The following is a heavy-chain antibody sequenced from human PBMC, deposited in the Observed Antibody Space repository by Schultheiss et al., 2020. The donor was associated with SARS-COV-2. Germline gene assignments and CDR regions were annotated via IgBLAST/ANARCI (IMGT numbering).Heavy chain of an antibody. CDR1: GFTFSSYA. Sequence: GGSLRLSCAASGFTFSSYAMSWVRQAPGKGLEWVSSISPSGINTQYADSVKGRFTLSRDNSKNTLYLQMSSLRADDTAVYYCARLPTGFPNWFDPWGQGTLVTVSS. CDR2: ISPSGINT. V-gene: IGHV3-23*05. D-gene: IGHD3-9*01. J-gene: IGHJ5*02. CDR3: ARLPTGFPNWFDP.